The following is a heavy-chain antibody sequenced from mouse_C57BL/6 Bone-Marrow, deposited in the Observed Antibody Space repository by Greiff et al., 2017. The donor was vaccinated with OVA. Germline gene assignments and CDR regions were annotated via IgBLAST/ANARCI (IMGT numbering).Heavy chain of an antibody. CDR3: TRRYYGSSPYYYAMDY. D-gene: IGHD1-1*01. Sequence: EVKLVESGGGLVQPGGSMKLSCAASGFTFSDAWMDWVRQSPEKGLEWVAEIRNKANNHATYYAESVKGRFTISRDDSKSSVYLQMNSLRAEDTGIDYCTRRYYGSSPYYYAMDYWGQGTSVTVSS. CDR2: IRNKANNHAT. J-gene: IGHJ4*01. CDR1: GFTFSDAW. V-gene: IGHV6-6*01.